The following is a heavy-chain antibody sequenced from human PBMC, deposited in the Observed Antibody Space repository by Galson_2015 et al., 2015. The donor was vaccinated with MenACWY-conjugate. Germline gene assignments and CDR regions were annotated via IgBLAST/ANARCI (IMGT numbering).Heavy chain of an antibody. V-gene: IGHV3-30*18. Sequence: SLRLSCAASGFTFSSYGMHWVRQAPGKGLEWVAVISYDGSNKYYADSVKGRFTISRDNSKNTLYLQMNSLRAEDTAVYYCAKDYSRYYDFWSGYFAAWGQGTLVTVSS. D-gene: IGHD3-3*01. CDR1: GFTFSSYG. CDR2: ISYDGSNK. J-gene: IGHJ4*02. CDR3: AKDYSRYYDFWSGYFAA.